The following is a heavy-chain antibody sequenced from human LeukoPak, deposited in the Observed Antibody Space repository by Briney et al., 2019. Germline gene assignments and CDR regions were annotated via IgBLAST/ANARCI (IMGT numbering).Heavy chain of an antibody. V-gene: IGHV1-46*01. CDR2: INPSGGST. D-gene: IGHD3-9*01. Sequence: ASVKVSCKASGYTFTGYYMHWVRQAPGQGLEWMGIINPSGGSTSYAQKFQGRVTMTRDTSTSTVYMELSSLRSEDTAVYYCARGKRHYDILTGSHHPHHYYYMDVWGKGTTVTVSS. J-gene: IGHJ6*03. CDR1: GYTFTGYY. CDR3: ARGKRHYDILTGSHHPHHYYYMDV.